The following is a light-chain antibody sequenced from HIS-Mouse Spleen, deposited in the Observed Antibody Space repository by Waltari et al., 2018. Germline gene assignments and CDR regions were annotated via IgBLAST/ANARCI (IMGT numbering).Light chain of an antibody. CDR2: EDS. CDR1: ALPKKY. V-gene: IGLV3-10*01. Sequence: SYELTQPPSVSVSPGQTARITCSGDALPKKYTLWYQQKLSQAPVLVIYEDSKRPSGIPERFSGSSSGTMATLTISGAQVEDEADYYCYSTDSSGNHRVFGGGTKLTVL. CDR3: YSTDSSGNHRV. J-gene: IGLJ2*01.